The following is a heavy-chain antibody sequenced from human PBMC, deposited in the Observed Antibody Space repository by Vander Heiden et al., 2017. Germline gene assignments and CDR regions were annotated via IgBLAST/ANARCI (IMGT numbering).Heavy chain of an antibody. CDR1: GFQLSTSGVG. CDR2: IYWDDDK. D-gene: IGHD3-3*01. Sequence: QITLKESGPTLVKPTQTLTLTCTFTGFQLSTSGVGVGWIRQPPGKALEWLALIYWDDDKRYSPSLKSRLTITKDTSKNQVVLTMTNMDPVDTATYYCAHSLLEWLFFDYWGQGTLVTVSS. V-gene: IGHV2-5*02. CDR3: AHSLLEWLFFDY. J-gene: IGHJ4*02.